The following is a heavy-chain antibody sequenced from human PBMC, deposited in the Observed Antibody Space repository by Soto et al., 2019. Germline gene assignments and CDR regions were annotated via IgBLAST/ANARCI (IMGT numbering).Heavy chain of an antibody. D-gene: IGHD6-19*01. J-gene: IGHJ4*02. Sequence: QVQLVQSGGEVKKPGASVKVSCKASGYIFTNYDIGWVRQAPGQGLEWMGWISPYSGNTKYTQKVQGRVTMTTDTSTSTASMELRSLRSDDTAVYYCVRFASSGWYTGGYWGQGTLVTVSS. CDR1: GYIFTNYD. V-gene: IGHV1-18*01. CDR3: VRFASSGWYTGGY. CDR2: ISPYSGNT.